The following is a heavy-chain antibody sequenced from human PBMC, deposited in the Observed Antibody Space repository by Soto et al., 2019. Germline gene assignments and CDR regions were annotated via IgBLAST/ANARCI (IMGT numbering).Heavy chain of an antibody. D-gene: IGHD2-15*01. V-gene: IGHV5-10-1*01. CDR3: ARYSQSAVDDY. CDR2: IDPSDSYT. Sequence: GESLKISCKGSGYSFTSYWISWVRQMPGKGLEWMGRIDPSDSYTNYSPSLQGHVTISADKSISTAYLQWSSLKSSDTSMYYCARYSQSAVDDYWGREPLVTVSS. J-gene: IGHJ4*02. CDR1: GYSFTSYW.